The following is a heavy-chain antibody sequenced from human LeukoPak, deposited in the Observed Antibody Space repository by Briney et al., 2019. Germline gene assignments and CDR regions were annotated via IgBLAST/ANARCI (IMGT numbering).Heavy chain of an antibody. D-gene: IGHD6-13*01. Sequence: PSETLSLTCAVSGYSISSGYYWGWIRQPPGKGLEWIGSIYHSGSTYYNPSLKSRVTISVDTSKNQFSLKLSSVTAADTAVYYCARDSLVGVDYWGQGTLVTVSS. CDR1: GYSISSGYY. V-gene: IGHV4-38-2*02. CDR3: ARDSLVGVDY. J-gene: IGHJ4*02. CDR2: IYHSGST.